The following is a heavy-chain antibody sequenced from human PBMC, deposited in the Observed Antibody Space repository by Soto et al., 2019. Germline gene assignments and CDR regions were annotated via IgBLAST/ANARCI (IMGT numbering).Heavy chain of an antibody. CDR2: ISSSGVYI. J-gene: IGHJ6*02. Sequence: PGGSLRLSCAASGFSFTHYTMNWVRQAPGKGLEWVSAISSSGVYIYYADSVQGRFTISRDNARNSLYLQMDSLGAEDTAVYYCARANYDFWSGSPNYFGMDVWGQGTTVTVSS. CDR3: ARANYDFWSGSPNYFGMDV. V-gene: IGHV3-21*06. CDR1: GFSFTHYT. D-gene: IGHD3-3*01.